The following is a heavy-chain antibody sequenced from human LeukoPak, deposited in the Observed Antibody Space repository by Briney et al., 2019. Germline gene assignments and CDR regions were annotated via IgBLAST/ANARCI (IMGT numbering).Heavy chain of an antibody. CDR3: AKVRGGIVVVPAAIKPKPSGGVIGAFDI. V-gene: IGHV3-23*01. CDR1: GFTFSSYA. CDR2: ISGSGGST. Sequence: PGGSLRLSCAASGFTFSSYAMSWVRQAPGKGLEWVSAISGSGGSTYYADSVKGRFTISRDNSKNTLYLQMNSLRAEDTAVYYCAKVRGGIVVVPAAIKPKPSGGVIGAFDIWGQGTMVTVSS. D-gene: IGHD2-2*02. J-gene: IGHJ3*02.